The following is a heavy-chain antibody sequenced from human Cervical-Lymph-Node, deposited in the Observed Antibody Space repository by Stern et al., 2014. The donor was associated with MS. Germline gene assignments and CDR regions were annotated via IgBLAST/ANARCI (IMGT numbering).Heavy chain of an antibody. D-gene: IGHD3-3*01. CDR2: MSWSGTKI. CDR3: ATANYEFGYYGMDV. J-gene: IGHJ6*02. Sequence: EVQLVQSGGGLVQPGRSLRLSCAAAGFAFDDYPMPWVRQAPGQGLEWVSGMSWSGTKIGYADSVKGRFAISRDNAKNSVFLQMNNLRAEDTALYYCATANYEFGYYGMDVWGQGTAVTVS. CDR1: GFAFDDYP. V-gene: IGHV3-9*01.